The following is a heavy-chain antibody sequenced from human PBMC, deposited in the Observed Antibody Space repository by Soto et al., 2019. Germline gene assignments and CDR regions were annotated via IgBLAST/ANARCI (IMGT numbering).Heavy chain of an antibody. D-gene: IGHD2-15*01. CDR1: GDSTSNYY. CDR3: ACLRGKRGSPIGY. V-gene: IGHV4-59*01. Sequence: QVPLQESGPRLVKPSETLSLTCIISGDSTSNYYWSWIRQSPGKGLEWIGYISYSGNTNYNPSLKSRVTISVDTSKDQLSLKVTSVTAADTAMYYCACLRGKRGSPIGYWGQGTQVTVSS. J-gene: IGHJ4*02. CDR2: ISYSGNT.